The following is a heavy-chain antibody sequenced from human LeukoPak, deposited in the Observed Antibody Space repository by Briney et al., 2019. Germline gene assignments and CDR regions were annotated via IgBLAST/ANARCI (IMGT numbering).Heavy chain of an antibody. CDR3: AREPYSSGWAYDALDI. J-gene: IGHJ3*02. V-gene: IGHV3-21*01. CDR2: ISSSSSYI. CDR1: GFTFSSYW. D-gene: IGHD6-19*01. Sequence: GGSLRLSCAAAGFTFSSYWMSWVRQAPGKGLEWVSSISSSSSYIYYADSVKGRFTISRDNAKNSLYLQMNSLRAEDTAVYYCAREPYSSGWAYDALDIWGQGTMVTVSS.